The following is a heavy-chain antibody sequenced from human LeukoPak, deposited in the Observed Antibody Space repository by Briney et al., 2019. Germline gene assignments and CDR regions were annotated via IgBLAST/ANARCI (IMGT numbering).Heavy chain of an antibody. D-gene: IGHD3-22*01. CDR1: GYTFSSYD. CDR2: MNPNSGNT. V-gene: IGHV1-8*02. CDR3: ARVDAPNYYDSSGYYQNDY. Sequence: ASVKVSCKASGYTFSSYDINWVRQATGQGLEWMGWMNPNSGNTGYAQKFQGRVTMTTDTSTSTAYMELRSLRSDDTAVYYCARVDAPNYYDSSGYYQNDYWGQGTLVTVSS. J-gene: IGHJ4*02.